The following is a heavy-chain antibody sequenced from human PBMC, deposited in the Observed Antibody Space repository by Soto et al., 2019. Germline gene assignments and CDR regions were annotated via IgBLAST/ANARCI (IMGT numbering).Heavy chain of an antibody. D-gene: IGHD2-15*01. CDR1: GYTFTSYG. CDR2: ISAYNGNT. J-gene: IGHJ6*03. Sequence: ASVKVSCKASGYTFTSYGISWVRQAPGQGLEWMGWISAYNGNTNYAQKLQGRVTMTTDTSTSTAYMELRSLRSDDTAVCYCARGSSLGCSGGSCYIGYMDVWGKGTTVTVSS. V-gene: IGHV1-18*01. CDR3: ARGSSLGCSGGSCYIGYMDV.